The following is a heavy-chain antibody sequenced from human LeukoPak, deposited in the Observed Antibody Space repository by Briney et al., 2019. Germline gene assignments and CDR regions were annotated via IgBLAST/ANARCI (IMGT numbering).Heavy chain of an antibody. CDR1: GDSTSNFY. CDR3: ALAPNSNWFDF. J-gene: IGHJ5*01. D-gene: IGHD2-8*01. CDR2: IHYSGSS. Sequence: SETLSLTCTVSGDSTSNFYWNWIRQSPGKGLEWIGNIHYSGSSVYNPSLKSRGTISIDTSRRQFFLKLNSVTAADTAVYSCALAPNSNWFDFWGPGTLVTVSS. V-gene: IGHV4-59*03.